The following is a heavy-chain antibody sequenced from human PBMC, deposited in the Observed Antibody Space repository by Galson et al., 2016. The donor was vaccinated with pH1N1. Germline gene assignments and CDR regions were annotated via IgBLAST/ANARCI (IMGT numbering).Heavy chain of an antibody. D-gene: IGHD2-21*01. CDR1: GYSFTSYW. J-gene: IGHJ6*03. V-gene: IGHV5-51*01. CDR3: ARIGSDDPIYYYYMDV. CDR2: IHPGDSDT. Sequence: QSGAEVKKPGESLKISCKGSGYSFTSYWIAWVRQMPGKGLEWMGIIHPGDSDTRYSPSFQGQVTISADKSINTAYLQWSSLKASDTAMYYCARIGSDDPIYYYYMDVWGKGTTVTVSS.